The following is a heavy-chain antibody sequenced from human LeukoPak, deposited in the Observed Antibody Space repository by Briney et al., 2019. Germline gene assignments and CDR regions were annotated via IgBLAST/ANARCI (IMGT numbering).Heavy chain of an antibody. CDR1: GYTFTSYD. CDR3: ARSKAMVRGVSPWFDP. J-gene: IGHJ5*02. Sequence: GASVKVSCKASGYTFTSYDINWVRQATGQGLEWMGWMNPNSGNTSYAQKFQGRVTMTRNTSISTAYMELSSLRSEDTAVYYCARSKAMVRGVSPWFDPWGQGTLVTVSS. V-gene: IGHV1-8*01. CDR2: MNPNSGNT. D-gene: IGHD3-10*01.